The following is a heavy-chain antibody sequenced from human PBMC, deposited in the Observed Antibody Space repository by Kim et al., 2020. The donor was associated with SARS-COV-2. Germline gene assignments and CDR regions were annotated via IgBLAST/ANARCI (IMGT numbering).Heavy chain of an antibody. Sequence: SETLSLTCAVSGGSISSSNWWSWVRQPPGKGLEWIGEIYHSGSTNYNPSLKSRVTISVDKAKNQFSLKLSSVTAADTAVYYCAGRPKVATTLYYYYYGMDVWGQGTTVTVSS. CDR3: AGRPKVATTLYYYYYGMDV. CDR2: IYHSGST. V-gene: IGHV4-4*02. D-gene: IGHD5-12*01. CDR1: GGSISSSNW. J-gene: IGHJ6*02.